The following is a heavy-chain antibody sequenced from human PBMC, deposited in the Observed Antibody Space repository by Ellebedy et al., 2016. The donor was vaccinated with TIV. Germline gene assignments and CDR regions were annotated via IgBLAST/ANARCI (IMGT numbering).Heavy chain of an antibody. CDR3: AKFLNRGSGWPFDY. CDR1: GFTFVNDA. J-gene: IGHJ4*02. D-gene: IGHD6-19*01. Sequence: GESLKISCAASGFTFVNDAMSWVRQAPGKGREWVSAVGGDHTTHYADSVKDRFTISRDNFRNTIYLQMSSLRADDTAIYYCAKFLNRGSGWPFDYWGQGTLVTVSS. CDR2: VGGDHTT. V-gene: IGHV3-23*01.